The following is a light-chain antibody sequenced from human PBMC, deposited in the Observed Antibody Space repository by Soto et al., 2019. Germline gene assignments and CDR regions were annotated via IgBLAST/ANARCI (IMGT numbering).Light chain of an antibody. Sequence: EIVLTQSPGTLSLSPGERATLSCRASQRVSSSYLAWYQQNRGQAPRLLIYGASSRAPGIPDRFGGSGSGTDFTLTISRLEPEDFAVYYCQQYCSSRWTFGQGTKVEIK. CDR2: GAS. CDR1: QRVSSSY. J-gene: IGKJ1*01. CDR3: QQYCSSRWT. V-gene: IGKV3-20*01.